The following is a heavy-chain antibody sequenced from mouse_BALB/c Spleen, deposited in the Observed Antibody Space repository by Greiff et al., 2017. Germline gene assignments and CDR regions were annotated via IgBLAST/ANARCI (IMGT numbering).Heavy chain of an antibody. Sequence: LQQPGSELVRPGASVKLSCKASGYTFTSYWMHWVKQRHGQGLEWIGNIYPGSGSTNYDEKFKSKGTLTVDTSSSTAYMHLSSLTSEDSAVYYCTRYDDVGAMDYWGQGTSVTVSS. CDR2: IYPGSGST. J-gene: IGHJ4*01. V-gene: IGHV1S22*01. CDR3: TRYDDVGAMDY. D-gene: IGHD2-12*01. CDR1: GYTFTSYW.